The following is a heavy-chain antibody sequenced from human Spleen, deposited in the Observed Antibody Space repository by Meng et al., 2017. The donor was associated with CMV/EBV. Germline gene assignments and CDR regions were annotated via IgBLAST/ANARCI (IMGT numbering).Heavy chain of an antibody. V-gene: IGHV3-48*03. D-gene: IGHD5-18*01. CDR3: AGSPRGYSYGYFLF. Sequence: GESLKISCAASGFTFSSYEMNWVRQAPGKGLEWVSYINSSGSTIYYADSVKGRFAISRDNAKNSLFLQMNSLRAEDTAVYYCAGSPRGYSYGYFLFWGQGTLVTVSS. CDR2: INSSGSTI. J-gene: IGHJ4*02. CDR1: GFTFSSYE.